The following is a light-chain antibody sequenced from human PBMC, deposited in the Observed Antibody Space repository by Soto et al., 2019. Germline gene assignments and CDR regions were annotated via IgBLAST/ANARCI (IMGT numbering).Light chain of an antibody. CDR1: SSDVGNYNL. Sequence: QSVLTQPASVSGSPGQSITISCTGTSSDVGNYNLVSWYQQHPGKAPKLMIYEGSKRPSGVSNRFSAPKSGNTASLTISGLQDEDEADYYCCSYAGTTTYVFGTGTKLTVL. CDR3: CSYAGTTTYV. J-gene: IGLJ1*01. V-gene: IGLV2-23*01. CDR2: EGS.